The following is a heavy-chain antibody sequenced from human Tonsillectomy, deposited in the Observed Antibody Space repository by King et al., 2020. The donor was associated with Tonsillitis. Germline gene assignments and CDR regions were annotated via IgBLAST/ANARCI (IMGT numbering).Heavy chain of an antibody. Sequence: VQLVESGGGVVQPGRSLRLSCAAFGFTFSSYPIHWVRQAPGKGLEWVAVISYDGSNKYYADSVKGRFTISRDNSKSTLYLQMNSLRAEDTAGYYCARGSATYYYDSSGNHAFDIWGQGTMVTVSS. V-gene: IGHV3-30*04. CDR1: GFTFSSYP. J-gene: IGHJ3*02. CDR2: ISYDGSNK. D-gene: IGHD3-22*01. CDR3: ARGSATYYYDSSGNHAFDI.